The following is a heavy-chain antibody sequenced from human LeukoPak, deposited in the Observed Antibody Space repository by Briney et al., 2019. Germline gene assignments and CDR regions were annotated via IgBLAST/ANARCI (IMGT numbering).Heavy chain of an antibody. J-gene: IGHJ4*02. Sequence: GESPKISCKGSGYRFTRYWIGLVRQMPGKGLEWMGIIYPGDSDTRYSPSFQGQVTLSADKSISTAYLQWSSLKASDTAMYYCARQKDSSGWLGVDYWGQGTLVTVSS. V-gene: IGHV5-51*01. D-gene: IGHD6-19*01. CDR1: GYRFTRYW. CDR2: IYPGDSDT. CDR3: ARQKDSSGWLGVDY.